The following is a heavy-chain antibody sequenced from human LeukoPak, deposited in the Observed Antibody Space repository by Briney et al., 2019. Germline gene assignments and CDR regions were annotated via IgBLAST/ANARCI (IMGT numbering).Heavy chain of an antibody. V-gene: IGHV3-21*01. CDR1: GFTFSSYS. J-gene: IGHJ3*02. D-gene: IGHD6-19*01. CDR2: MSSSSKYI. Sequence: GGSLRLSCAASGFTFSSYSMNWVRQAPGKGLEWVSSMSSSSKYIYYADSVKGRFTISRDNAKNLLFLQMNSLRAEDTAVHYCARGSISIAVAADAFDIWGQGTMVTVSS. CDR3: ARGSISIAVAADAFDI.